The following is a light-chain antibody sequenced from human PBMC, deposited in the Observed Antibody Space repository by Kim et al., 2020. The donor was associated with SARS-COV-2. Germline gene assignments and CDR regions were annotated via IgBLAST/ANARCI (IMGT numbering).Light chain of an antibody. CDR2: AAS. Sequence: DIQMTQSPSSVSASVGDRVTITCRASQGISNLLAWYQHKPGTAPKLLISAASSLQSGVPSRYSGSGSGTDFTLTITSLQPEDSATYFSQQAKGFPSTFGQGTRLEIK. CDR3: QQAKGFPST. CDR1: QGISNL. J-gene: IGKJ5*01. V-gene: IGKV1-12*01.